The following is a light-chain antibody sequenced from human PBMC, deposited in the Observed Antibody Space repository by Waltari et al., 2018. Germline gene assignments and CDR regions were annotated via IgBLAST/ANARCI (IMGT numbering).Light chain of an antibody. CDR2: DVS. CDR1: SSDIGGYDF. J-gene: IGLJ2*01. V-gene: IGLV2-14*01. Sequence: QSALTQPASMSGSPGQSITISCTGTSSDIGGYDFISWYQQHPGKSPRLIIFDVSLRPSGVSGRFSGSKSGNTASLSISGLQADDEADYFCSSYTDINIALIFGGGTKVIVL. CDR3: SSYTDINIALI.